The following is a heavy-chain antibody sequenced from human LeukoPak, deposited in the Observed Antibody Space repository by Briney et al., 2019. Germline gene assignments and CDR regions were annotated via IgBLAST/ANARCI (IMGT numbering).Heavy chain of an antibody. Sequence: TGGSLRLSCAASGFTFSSCGMTWVRQAPGKGLEWVSAISGSGGSTYYADSVKGRFTISRDSSKNTLYLQMNSLRAEDTAVYYCAKGPLRSLADYYYYYYMDVWGKGTTVTISS. CDR1: GFTFSSCG. D-gene: IGHD3-3*02. J-gene: IGHJ6*03. CDR2: ISGSGGST. V-gene: IGHV3-23*01. CDR3: AKGPLRSLADYYYYYYMDV.